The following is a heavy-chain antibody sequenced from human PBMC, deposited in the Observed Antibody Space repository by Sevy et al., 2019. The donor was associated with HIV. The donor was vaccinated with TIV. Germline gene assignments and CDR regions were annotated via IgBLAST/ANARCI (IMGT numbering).Heavy chain of an antibody. D-gene: IGHD3-22*01. CDR3: ARGHYFDSSGYSKSTDYFGIDV. J-gene: IGHJ4*02. CDR1: VVSITSSSYY. Sequence: SETLSLTCTVSVVSITSSSYYWGWIRQSPGRGLEWIGSIYYHGRTHFNPSLKSRVTISVDTSQNQFSLKLTSVTAADTAVYYCARGHYFDSSGYSKSTDYFGIDVWGQGTLVTVSS. V-gene: IGHV4-39*01. CDR2: IYYHGRT.